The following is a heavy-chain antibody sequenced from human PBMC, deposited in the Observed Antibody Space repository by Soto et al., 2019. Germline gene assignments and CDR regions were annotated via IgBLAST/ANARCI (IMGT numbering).Heavy chain of an antibody. CDR3: GRGRSGQIVVLY. J-gene: IGHJ4*02. D-gene: IGHD1-26*01. Sequence: ASVKVSCKASGFSFTGYYIHWLRQAPGQGLEWMGWINAHSGGTEYAQKFQGRVTLTRDTSIATAYLTLTSLTSDDTAVYYCGRGRSGQIVVLYWGQGTPVTVSS. V-gene: IGHV1-2*02. CDR2: INAHSGGT. CDR1: GFSFTGYY.